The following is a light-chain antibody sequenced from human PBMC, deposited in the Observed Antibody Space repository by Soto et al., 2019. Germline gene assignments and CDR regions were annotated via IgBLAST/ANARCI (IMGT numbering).Light chain of an antibody. CDR2: GDN. Sequence: QSVLTQPPSVTGAPGQRVTISCTWTNSNIGTGYGVHWYQQFPGTAPRLLTYGDNKRPSGVPDRFSGSKSGTSASLAITGLQAEDEAEYYCQSYDTSRLGLMFGGGTKLTVL. V-gene: IGLV1-40*01. CDR1: NSNIGTGYG. J-gene: IGLJ3*02. CDR3: QSYDTSRLGLM.